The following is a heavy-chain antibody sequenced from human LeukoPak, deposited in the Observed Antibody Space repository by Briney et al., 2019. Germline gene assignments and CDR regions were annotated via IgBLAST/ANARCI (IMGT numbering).Heavy chain of an antibody. V-gene: IGHV3-13*01. CDR3: VRQQTSHGNFDY. J-gene: IGHJ4*02. CDR1: GFTFSNHT. CDR2: IGIAGDT. D-gene: IGHD1-26*01. Sequence: GGSLRLSCATSGFTFSNHTMHWVRQATGKGLEWVSAIGIAGDTFYPGSVKGRFTISRENAKNSLSLQINSLKAEDTAVYYCVRQQTSHGNFDYWGQGTLVTVSS.